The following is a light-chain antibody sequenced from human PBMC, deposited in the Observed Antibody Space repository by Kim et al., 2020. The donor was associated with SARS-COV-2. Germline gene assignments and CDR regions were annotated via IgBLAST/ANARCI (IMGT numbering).Light chain of an antibody. Sequence: QSVTISCTGTSTDVGGYNYGSWYQHHPGQAQNLIIYDVTKRPSGVPDRFSGSKSGNTASLTISGLQAEDDGDYYCCSYTGFIYVFGTGTKVTVL. CDR1: STDVGGYNY. CDR3: CSYTGFIYV. CDR2: DVT. J-gene: IGLJ1*01. V-gene: IGLV2-11*01.